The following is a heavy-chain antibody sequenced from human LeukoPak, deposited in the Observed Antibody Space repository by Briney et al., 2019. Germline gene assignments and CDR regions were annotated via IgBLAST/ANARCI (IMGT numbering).Heavy chain of an antibody. D-gene: IGHD2-2*01. Sequence: PGGSLRLSCAASGFTFSSYAMSWVRQAPGKGLEWVSAISGSGGSTYYADSVKGRFTISRDNSKNTLYLQMNSLRAEDTAVYYCANDGHYSSTSCYNNWFDPWGQGTLVTVSS. CDR2: ISGSGGST. V-gene: IGHV3-23*01. CDR1: GFTFSSYA. CDR3: ANDGHYSSTSCYNNWFDP. J-gene: IGHJ5*02.